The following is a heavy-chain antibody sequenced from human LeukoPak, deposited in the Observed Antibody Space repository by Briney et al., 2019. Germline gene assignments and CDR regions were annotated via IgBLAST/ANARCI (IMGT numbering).Heavy chain of an antibody. Sequence: RSETLSLICTVSAGSITNQLGTWIRQPAGGGLEWVGRMHNNGKRLYNTSLKSRVPMPVDTPKNHCFRNLTSVTARAPARVSFARYYYRGISCHTWSHYWGQGTRVTVSS. CDR2: MHNNGKR. J-gene: IGHJ4*02. D-gene: IGHD2-2*02. CDR1: AGSITNQL. CDR3: ARYYYRGISCHTWSHY. V-gene: IGHV4-4*07.